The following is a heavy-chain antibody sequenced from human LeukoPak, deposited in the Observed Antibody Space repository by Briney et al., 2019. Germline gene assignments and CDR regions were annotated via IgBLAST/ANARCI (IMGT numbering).Heavy chain of an antibody. V-gene: IGHV4-59*01. J-gene: IGHJ6*03. CDR2: IYYSGST. CDR1: DGSITSNY. Sequence: SETLSLTCTVPDGSITSNYWSWIHQPPGKGLEWIAYIYYSGSTNYNPSLKSRVTISVDTSKNQFSLKLSSVTAADTAVYYCARVPGSIFGPGYMDVWGKGTTVTVS. D-gene: IGHD3-3*01. CDR3: ARVPGSIFGPGYMDV.